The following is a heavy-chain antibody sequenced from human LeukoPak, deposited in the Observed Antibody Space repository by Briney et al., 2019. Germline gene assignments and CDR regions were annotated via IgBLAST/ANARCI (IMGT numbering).Heavy chain of an antibody. Sequence: GSLRLSCAASGFTFSTYGMHWVRQAPGKGLEWVAFIRYDGINKYYADSVKGRFTGSRDNSKNMLYLQMNSLRAGDTAVYYCAKDLGYDFWSGDPWGQGTLVTVSS. V-gene: IGHV3-30*02. CDR1: GFTFSTYG. CDR3: AKDLGYDFWSGDP. J-gene: IGHJ5*02. CDR2: IRYDGINK. D-gene: IGHD3-3*01.